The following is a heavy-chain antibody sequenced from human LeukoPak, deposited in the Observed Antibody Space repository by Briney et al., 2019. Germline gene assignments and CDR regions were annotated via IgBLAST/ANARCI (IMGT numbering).Heavy chain of an antibody. J-gene: IGHJ4*02. D-gene: IGHD3-9*01. V-gene: IGHV3-30-3*01. CDR2: ISYDGSNK. CDR1: GFTFSSYA. CDR3: ARVIRYFDWLPLDY. Sequence: GGSLRLSCAASGFTFSSYAMHWVRQAPGKGLEWVAVISYDGSNKYYADSVKGRFTISRDNSKNTLYLQMNSLRAEDTAVYYGARVIRYFDWLPLDYWGQGTLVTVSS.